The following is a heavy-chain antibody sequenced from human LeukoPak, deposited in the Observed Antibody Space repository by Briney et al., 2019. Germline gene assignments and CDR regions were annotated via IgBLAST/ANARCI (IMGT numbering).Heavy chain of an antibody. D-gene: IGHD3-16*01. V-gene: IGHV3-15*07. CDR1: GFSFTNVW. CDR3: TTGIDYGGGY. J-gene: IGHJ4*02. CDR2: IKNKDEGEKT. Sequence: PGGSLRLSCAVSGFSFTNVWMNWVRQAPGKGLEWVGRIKNKDEGEKTDYAASVKGRFTISRDDSKATLFLQMNSLKMEDTAIYYCTTGIDYGGGYWGQGTLVSVSS.